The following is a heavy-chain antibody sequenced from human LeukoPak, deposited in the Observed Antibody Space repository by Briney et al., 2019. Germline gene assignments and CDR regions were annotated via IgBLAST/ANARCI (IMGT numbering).Heavy chain of an antibody. Sequence: ASVKVSCKASGYTFTDYYMHWVRQAPGQGLEWMGGITPIFGTANYAQKFQGRVTMTRDTSTSTVYMELSSLRSEDTAVYYCARGLSLQAAAGTSLFDYWGQGTLVTVSS. J-gene: IGHJ4*02. CDR2: ITPIFGTA. CDR1: GYTFTDYY. D-gene: IGHD6-13*01. CDR3: ARGLSLQAAAGTSLFDY. V-gene: IGHV1-46*03.